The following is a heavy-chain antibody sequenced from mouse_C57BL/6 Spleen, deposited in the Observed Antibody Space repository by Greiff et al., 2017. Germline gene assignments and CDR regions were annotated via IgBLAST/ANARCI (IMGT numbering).Heavy chain of an antibody. D-gene: IGHD2-4*01. CDR2: ISSGGSYT. Sequence: EVQGVESGGDLVKPGGSLTLSCAASGFTFSSYGMSWVRQTPDKRLEWVATISSGGSYTYYPDSVKGRFTISRDNAKNTLYLQMSSLKSEDTAMYYCARHDYDAYWGQGTLVTVSA. J-gene: IGHJ3*01. CDR1: GFTFSSYG. CDR3: ARHDYDAY. V-gene: IGHV5-6*01.